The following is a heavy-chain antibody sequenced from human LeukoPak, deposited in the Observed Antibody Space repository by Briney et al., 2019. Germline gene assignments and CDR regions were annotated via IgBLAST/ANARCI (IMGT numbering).Heavy chain of an antibody. CDR1: GFTVNSNY. CDR2: IQSGGST. D-gene: IGHD2-21*01. CDR3: ARGLSDNCFDP. Sequence: GGSLRLSCAASGFTVNSNYMSWVRQAPGKGLEWVSVIQSGGSTYYADSVKGRFTISRDNSKNSLYLQMNSLRAEDTAVYYCARGLSDNCFDPWGQGTLSPSPQ. V-gene: IGHV3-66*01. J-gene: IGHJ5*02.